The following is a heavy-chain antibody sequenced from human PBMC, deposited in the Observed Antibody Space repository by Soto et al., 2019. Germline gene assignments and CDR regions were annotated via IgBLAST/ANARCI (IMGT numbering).Heavy chain of an antibody. J-gene: IGHJ5*02. V-gene: IGHV4-59*01. CDR3: ARRLGYDILTGYYNMAWFDP. Sequence: SETLSLTCTVSGGSISSYYWSWIRQPPGKGLEWIGYIYYSGSTNYNPSLKSRVTISVDTSKNQFSLKLSSVTAADTAVYYCARRLGYDILTGYYNMAWFDPWGQGTLVTVSS. CDR2: IYYSGST. D-gene: IGHD3-9*01. CDR1: GGSISSYY.